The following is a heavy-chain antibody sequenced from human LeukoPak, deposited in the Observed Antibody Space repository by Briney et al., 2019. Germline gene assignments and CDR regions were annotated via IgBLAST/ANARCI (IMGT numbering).Heavy chain of an antibody. J-gene: IGHJ4*02. CDR1: GGSFSGFY. CDR2: SHYTGSS. V-gene: IGHV4-34*01. Sequence: SETLSLTCGVSGGSFSGFYWSWVRQPPGKGLEWIGSSHYTGSSDYNVFLKSRVTISVDTSKNQFSLKLSSVTAADTAVYFCASRPVTASGDYFDYWGQGTLVTVSS. CDR3: ASRPVTASGDYFDY. D-gene: IGHD4-11*01.